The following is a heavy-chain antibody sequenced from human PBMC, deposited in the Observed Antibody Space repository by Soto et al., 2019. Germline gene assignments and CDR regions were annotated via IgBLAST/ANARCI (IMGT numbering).Heavy chain of an antibody. V-gene: IGHV4-4*07. J-gene: IGHJ5*02. CDR1: GASIRSYH. CDR2: MQHTGNT. CDR3: AKDVSSRRWFDP. Sequence: SETLSLTCAVSGASIRSYHWSWIRQPAGKGLEWIGRMQHTGNTNYNPSLKSRVTMSVDASKNQISLKMTSVTAADTAVYFCAKDVSSRRWFDPWGQGILVTVSS. D-gene: IGHD3-16*01.